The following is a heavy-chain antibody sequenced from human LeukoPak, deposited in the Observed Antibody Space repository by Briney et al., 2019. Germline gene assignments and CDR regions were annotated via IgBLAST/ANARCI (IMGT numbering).Heavy chain of an antibody. V-gene: IGHV4-34*01. CDR3: ARGLPTMVRGVIITGRGVLADY. Sequence: SETLSLTCAVYGGSFSGYYWSWIRQPPGKGLEWIGEINHSGSTNYNPSLKSRVTILVDTSKNQFSLKLSSVTAADTAVYYCARGLPTMVRGVIITGRGVLADYWGQGTLVTVSS. CDR2: INHSGST. D-gene: IGHD3-10*01. J-gene: IGHJ4*02. CDR1: GGSFSGYY.